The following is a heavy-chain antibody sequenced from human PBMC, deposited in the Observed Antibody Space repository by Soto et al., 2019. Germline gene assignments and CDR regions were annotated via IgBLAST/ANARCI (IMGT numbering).Heavy chain of an antibody. J-gene: IGHJ4*02. V-gene: IGHV5-51*01. CDR3: ARSPGGQPRVYYFDY. Sequence: GESLRISCMGSGYKVSTWHNFTSYWIAWVRQMPGEGLEWMGIIYPGDSDTTYSPSFQGQVTISADKSINTVYLQWSSLKASDTATYYCARSPGGQPRVYYFDYWGQGTLVTVSS. D-gene: IGHD5-18*01. CDR1: GYKVSTWHNFTSYW. CDR2: IYPGDSDT.